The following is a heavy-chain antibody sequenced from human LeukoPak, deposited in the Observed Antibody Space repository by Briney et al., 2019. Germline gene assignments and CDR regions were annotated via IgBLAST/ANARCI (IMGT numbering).Heavy chain of an antibody. Sequence: PGGSLRLSCAASGFTVSNNYMTWVRQAPGKGLEWVSVIYSGGTKYYADSVKGRFTISRDNSKNRLYLQMHGVRAEDTAVYYCARGRLRFLEWLSNNNWFDPWGQGTLVTVSS. CDR3: ARGRLRFLEWLSNNNWFDP. J-gene: IGHJ5*02. CDR1: GFTVSNNY. CDR2: IYSGGTK. V-gene: IGHV3-66*01. D-gene: IGHD3-3*01.